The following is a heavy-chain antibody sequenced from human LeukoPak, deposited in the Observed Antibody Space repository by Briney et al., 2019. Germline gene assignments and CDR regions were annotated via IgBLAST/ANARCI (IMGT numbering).Heavy chain of an antibody. V-gene: IGHV1-2*02. J-gene: IGHJ3*02. Sequence: GSVKVSCKASGYTFTGHYMHWVRQAPGQGLEWMGWINPNSRVTDSAQKFQGRFSMTRDTSISTAYMELSRLRSDDTAVYYCARRAREYSHDAFDIWGQGTMVTVSS. CDR1: GYTFTGHY. D-gene: IGHD5-18*01. CDR2: INPNSRVT. CDR3: ARRAREYSHDAFDI.